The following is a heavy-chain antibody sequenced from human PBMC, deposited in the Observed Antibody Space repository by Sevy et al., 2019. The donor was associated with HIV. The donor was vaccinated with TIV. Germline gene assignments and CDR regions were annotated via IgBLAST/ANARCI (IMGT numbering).Heavy chain of an antibody. CDR1: GFTFSSSA. Sequence: GRSLRLSCAASGFTFSSSAMSWVRQAPGKGLEWVSGISGSGSTTYYTNSVKGRFTISRDNSKNTLYLQMNSLRAEDTAVYYCVKVAGSGTYYSGDFDYWGQGTLVTVSS. D-gene: IGHD3-10*01. J-gene: IGHJ4*02. V-gene: IGHV3-23*01. CDR3: VKVAGSGTYYSGDFDY. CDR2: ISGSGSTT.